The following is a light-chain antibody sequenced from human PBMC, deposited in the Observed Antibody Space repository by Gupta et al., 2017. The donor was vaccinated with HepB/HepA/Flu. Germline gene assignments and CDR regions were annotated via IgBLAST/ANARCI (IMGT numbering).Light chain of an antibody. CDR3: YHTHLGVRV. V-gene: IGLV7-46*01. J-gene: IGLJ2*01. CDR2: ATT. CDR1: SGPVTSGHY. Sequence: GTVTLTCGSNSGPVTSGHYTYWLPQKPGQAPRPLIYATTQQHSWPPARCSGSLLGGKAALVLTGAQDDDEDEYQCYHTHLGVRVFGGGTRLTVL.